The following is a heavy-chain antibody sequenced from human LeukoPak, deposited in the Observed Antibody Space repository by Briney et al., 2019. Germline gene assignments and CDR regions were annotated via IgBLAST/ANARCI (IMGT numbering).Heavy chain of an antibody. V-gene: IGHV3-23*01. Sequence: PGGSLRLSCAASGFTFSIYAMTWVRQAPGKGLEWVSAISGGGATYYADSVKGRFTISRDNSKNTLYLQMNSLRADDTAVYYCATVGKAGRSEWFDPWGHGTLVTVSS. CDR3: ATVGKAGRSEWFDP. CDR1: GFTFSIYA. J-gene: IGHJ5*02. CDR2: ISGGGAT. D-gene: IGHD6-6*01.